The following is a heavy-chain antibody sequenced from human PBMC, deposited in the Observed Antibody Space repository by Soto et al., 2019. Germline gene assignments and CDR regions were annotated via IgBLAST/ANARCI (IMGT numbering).Heavy chain of an antibody. CDR3: ARGRSFVGYYYYYYMDV. Sequence: SETLSLTCAVYGGSFSGYYWSWIRQPPGKGLEWIGEINHSGSTNYNPSLKSRVTISVDTSKNQFSLKLSSVTAADTAVYYCARGRSFVGYYYYYYMDVWGKGTTVT. D-gene: IGHD3-16*02. V-gene: IGHV4-34*01. CDR1: GGSFSGYY. CDR2: INHSGST. J-gene: IGHJ6*03.